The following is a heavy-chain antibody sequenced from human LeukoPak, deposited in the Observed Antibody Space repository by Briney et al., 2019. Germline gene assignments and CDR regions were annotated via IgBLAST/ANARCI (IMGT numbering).Heavy chain of an antibody. CDR2: INPNSGGT. Sequence: ASVKVSCKASGYTFTGYYMHWVRQAPGQGLEWMGWINPNSGGTNYAQKFQGRVTMTRDTFISTAYMELSRLRSEDMAVYYCARGSGRYCSGGSCRQTRFDYWGQGTLVTVSS. J-gene: IGHJ4*02. V-gene: IGHV1-2*02. D-gene: IGHD2-15*01. CDR3: ARGSGRYCSGGSCRQTRFDY. CDR1: GYTFTGYY.